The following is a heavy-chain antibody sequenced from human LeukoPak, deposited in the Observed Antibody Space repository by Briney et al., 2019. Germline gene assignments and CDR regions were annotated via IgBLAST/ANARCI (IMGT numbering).Heavy chain of an antibody. J-gene: IGHJ6*03. V-gene: IGHV3-30*02. CDR3: ARVLKGYYGSGSSYYMDV. Sequence: GGSLRLSCAASGFTFSSYGMHWVRQAPGKGLEWVAFIRYDGSNKYYADSVKGRFTISRDNSKNTLYLQMNSLRAEDTAVYYCARVLKGYYGSGSSYYMDVWGKGTTVTVSS. D-gene: IGHD3-10*01. CDR1: GFTFSSYG. CDR2: IRYDGSNK.